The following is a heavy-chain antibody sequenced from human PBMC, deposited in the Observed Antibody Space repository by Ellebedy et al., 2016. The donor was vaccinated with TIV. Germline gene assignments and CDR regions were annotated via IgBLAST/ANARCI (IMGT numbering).Heavy chain of an antibody. CDR1: GGSISSYY. D-gene: IGHD3-9*01. Sequence: SETLSLTCTVPGGSISSYYWSWIRQPPGKGLEWTGYIYYSGSTNYNPSLKSRVTISVDTSKNQFSLKLSSVTAADTAVYYCAGGPTYYDILTGYYTYYYYGMDVWGQGTTVTVSS. V-gene: IGHV4-59*01. CDR3: AGGPTYYDILTGYYTYYYYGMDV. J-gene: IGHJ6*02. CDR2: IYYSGST.